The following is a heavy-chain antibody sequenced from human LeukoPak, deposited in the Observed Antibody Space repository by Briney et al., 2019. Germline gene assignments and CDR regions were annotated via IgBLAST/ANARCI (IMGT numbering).Heavy chain of an antibody. D-gene: IGHD6-19*01. CDR1: GFTFSSYA. V-gene: IGHV3-23*01. CDR2: ISGSGGST. Sequence: GGSLRLSCAASGFTFSSYAMSWVRQAPGKGLEWVSAISGSGGSTYYADSVKGRFTISRDNSKNTLYLQMNSLRAEDTAVYYCAKTLRSYSSDDDAFDIWGQGTMVTVSS. CDR3: AKTLRSYSSDDDAFDI. J-gene: IGHJ3*02.